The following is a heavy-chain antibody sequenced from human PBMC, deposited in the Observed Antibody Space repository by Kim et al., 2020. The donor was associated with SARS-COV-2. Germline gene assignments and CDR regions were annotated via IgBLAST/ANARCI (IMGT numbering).Heavy chain of an antibody. Sequence: SETLSLTCSVSGGSISSGDDSWSWLRQSPGKGLEWIGYIYHSGSAFYNPSLKSRVAMSVDTSMDQFSLRLNSVTAADTAVYYCARDRGYGHHDYGGQGTLVTVSS. CDR2: IYHSGSA. J-gene: IGHJ4*02. CDR1: GGSISSGDDS. V-gene: IGHV4-30-2*06. D-gene: IGHD5-12*01. CDR3: ARDRGYGHHDY.